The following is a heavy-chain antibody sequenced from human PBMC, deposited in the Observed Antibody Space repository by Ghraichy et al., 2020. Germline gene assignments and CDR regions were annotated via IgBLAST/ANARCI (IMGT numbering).Heavy chain of an antibody. Sequence: LSLTCASSGFTVSSNYMSWVSHAPGKGLEWVSVIYSGGSTYYADSVKGRFTISRDNSKSTLYLQMNSLRAEDTAVYYCASGHSGYDSDDDWGQGTLVTVSS. CDR3: ASGHSGYDSDDD. CDR1: GFTVSSNY. CDR2: IYSGGST. V-gene: IGHV3-53*01. D-gene: IGHD5-12*01. J-gene: IGHJ4*01.